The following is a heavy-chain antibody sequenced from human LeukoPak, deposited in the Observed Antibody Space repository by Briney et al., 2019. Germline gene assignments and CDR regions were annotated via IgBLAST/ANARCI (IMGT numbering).Heavy chain of an antibody. Sequence: ASVKVSCKASGYTFTGYYMHWVRQAPGQGLEWMGWINPNSGGTNYAQKFQGRVTMTRDTSISTAHMELSRLRSDDTAVYYCARDTGLEVYWFDPWGQGTLVTVSS. CDR1: GYTFTGYY. J-gene: IGHJ5*02. CDR2: INPNSGGT. CDR3: ARDTGLEVYWFDP. V-gene: IGHV1-2*02. D-gene: IGHD1-14*01.